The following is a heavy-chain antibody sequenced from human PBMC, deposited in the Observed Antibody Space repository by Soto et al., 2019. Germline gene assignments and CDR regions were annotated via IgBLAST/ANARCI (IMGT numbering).Heavy chain of an antibody. CDR2: NQYSGNP. D-gene: IGHD4-17*01. V-gene: IGHV4-4*02. J-gene: IGHJ6*03. Sequence: PSEPLSLTCAVSGGSITSHNWWRWIRQHPGKGLEGIGYNQYSGNPFYNPTHRSRATITVDASKNQFSLRLTSVTAADTAVYYCARPAGDYTIQPDYYMDVWGKGTTVTVSS. CDR3: ARPAGDYTIQPDYYMDV. CDR1: GGSITSHNW.